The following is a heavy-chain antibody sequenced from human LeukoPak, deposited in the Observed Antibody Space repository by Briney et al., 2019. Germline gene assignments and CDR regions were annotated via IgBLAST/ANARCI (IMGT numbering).Heavy chain of an antibody. Sequence: GGSLRLSCAASGFTFSSYAMSWVRQAPGKGLEWASAISGSGGSTYYADSVKGRFTISRDNSKNTLYLQMNSLRAEDTAVYYCAKGTPRWGDYYGMDVWGQGTTVTVSS. CDR1: GFTFSSYA. CDR2: ISGSGGST. D-gene: IGHD3-10*01. J-gene: IGHJ6*02. CDR3: AKGTPRWGDYYGMDV. V-gene: IGHV3-23*01.